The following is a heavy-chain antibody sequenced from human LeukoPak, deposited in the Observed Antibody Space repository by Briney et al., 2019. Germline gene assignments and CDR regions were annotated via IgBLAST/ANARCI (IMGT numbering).Heavy chain of an antibody. D-gene: IGHD6-13*01. Sequence: PGGSLRLSCTVSGFTFSDYYMSWVRQAPGKGLEWVSAISGSGGSTYYADSVKGRFTISRDNSKNTLYLQMNSLRAEDTAVYYCAKDRHSVTWPFDYWGQGTLVTVSS. CDR3: AKDRHSVTWPFDY. V-gene: IGHV3-23*01. CDR2: ISGSGGST. J-gene: IGHJ4*02. CDR1: GFTFSDYY.